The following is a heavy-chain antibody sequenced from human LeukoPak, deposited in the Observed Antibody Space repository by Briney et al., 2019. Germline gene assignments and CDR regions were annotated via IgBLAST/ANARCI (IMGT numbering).Heavy chain of an antibody. V-gene: IGHV3-9*01. CDR3: AKGDYVLYYFDY. D-gene: IGHD4-17*01. CDR2: ISWNSGSI. CDR1: GFTFDDYA. Sequence: GGSLRLSCAASGFTFDDYAMHWVRQAPGKGLEWVSGISWNSGSIGYADSVKGRFTISRDNAKDSLYLQMNSLRAEDTALYYCAKGDYVLYYFDYWGQGTLVTVSS. J-gene: IGHJ4*02.